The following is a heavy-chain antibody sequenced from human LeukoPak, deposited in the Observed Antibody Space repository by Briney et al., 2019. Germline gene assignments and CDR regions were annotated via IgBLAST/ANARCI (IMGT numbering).Heavy chain of an antibody. D-gene: IGHD3-22*01. CDR1: GGSISSGSYY. J-gene: IGHJ2*01. CDR3: SSGYYYPWYFDL. V-gene: IGHV4-61*02. Sequence: SETLSLTCTVSGGSISSGSYYWSWIRQPAGKGLEWIGRIYTSGSTNYNPSLKSRVTISVDTSKNQFSLKLSSVTAADTAVYYCSSGYYYPWYFDLWGRGTLVTVSS. CDR2: IYTSGST.